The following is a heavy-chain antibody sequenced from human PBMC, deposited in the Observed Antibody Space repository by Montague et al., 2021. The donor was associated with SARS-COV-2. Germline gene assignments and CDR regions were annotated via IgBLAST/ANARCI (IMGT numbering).Heavy chain of an antibody. Sequence: SETLSLTCTVSGGSISSSSYYWSWIRQPPGKGLEWIGYIYYSGSTNYNPSLKSRVTISVGTSKNQFSLKLSSVTAADTAVYYCARGFDYWGQGTLVTVSS. CDR1: GGSISSSSYY. J-gene: IGHJ4*02. CDR2: IYYSGST. CDR3: ARGFDY. V-gene: IGHV4-61*01.